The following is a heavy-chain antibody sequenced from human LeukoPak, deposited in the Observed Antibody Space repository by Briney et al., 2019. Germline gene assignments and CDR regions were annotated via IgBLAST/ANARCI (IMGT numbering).Heavy chain of an antibody. Sequence: PSETLSLTCTVSGGSISSSSYYWGWIRQPPGKGPEWIGSIYYSGSTYYNPSLKSRVTISVDTSKNQFALKLSSVTAADTAVYYCARVVGAFFDYWGQGTLVTVSS. J-gene: IGHJ4*02. V-gene: IGHV4-39*06. CDR1: GGSISSSSYY. CDR2: IYYSGST. CDR3: ARVVGAFFDY. D-gene: IGHD1-26*01.